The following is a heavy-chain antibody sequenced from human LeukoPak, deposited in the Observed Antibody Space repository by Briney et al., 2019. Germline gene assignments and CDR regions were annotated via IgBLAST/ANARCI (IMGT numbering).Heavy chain of an antibody. CDR2: IRSKAYGGTT. D-gene: IGHD3-16*01. CDR1: GFTFGAYA. CDR3: TRGPYYDYVWGSYGLDY. Sequence: GGSLRLSCTASGFTFGAYAMSWVRQAPGKGLEWVGFIRSKAYGGTTEYAASVKGRFTISRDDSKLIAYLQMNSLKTEDTAVYYCTRGPYYDYVWGSYGLDYWGQGALVTVSS. V-gene: IGHV3-49*04. J-gene: IGHJ4*02.